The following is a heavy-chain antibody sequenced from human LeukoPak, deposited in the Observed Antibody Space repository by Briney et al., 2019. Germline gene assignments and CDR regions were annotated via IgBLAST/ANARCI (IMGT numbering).Heavy chain of an antibody. CDR2: ISASGATT. D-gene: IGHD3-10*01. CDR1: GFTFSAHA. Sequence: GGSLRLSCVASGFTFSAHAMGWVRQAPGKGLEWVSSISASGATTYSADSVKGRFTISRDNSKNTLYLQLKSLRAEDTAAYYCARHNYASQSPFDCWGQGTLVTVSS. V-gene: IGHV3-23*01. J-gene: IGHJ4*02. CDR3: ARHNYASQSPFDC.